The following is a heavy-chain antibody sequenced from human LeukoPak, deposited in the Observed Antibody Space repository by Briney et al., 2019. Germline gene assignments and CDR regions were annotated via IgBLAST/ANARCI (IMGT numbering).Heavy chain of an antibody. D-gene: IGHD1-26*01. V-gene: IGHV3-13*01. CDR3: VRQQTPHGNFDY. Sequence: GGSLRLSCATSGFTFSNHAMHWVRQPTGKGLEWVSAIGTAGDTFYPGSVKGRFTISRENAKNSLSLQMNSLRAEDTAVYYCVRQQTPHGNFDYWGQRTLVTVSS. CDR1: GFTFSNHA. J-gene: IGHJ4*02. CDR2: IGTAGDT.